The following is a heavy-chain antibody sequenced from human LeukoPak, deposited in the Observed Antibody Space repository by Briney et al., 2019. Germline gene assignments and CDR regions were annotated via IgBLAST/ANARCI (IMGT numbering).Heavy chain of an antibody. CDR1: GFTFSSYA. J-gene: IGHJ4*02. V-gene: IGHV3-23*01. Sequence: GGSLRLSCAASGFTFSSYAMSWVRQAPGKGLEWVSGISGSGGRTYYADSVKGRFTISRDNSKNTLYLQMNSLRAEDTAVYYRAKDEMAVAIFDYWGQGTLVTVSS. CDR2: ISGSGGRT. D-gene: IGHD6-19*01. CDR3: AKDEMAVAIFDY.